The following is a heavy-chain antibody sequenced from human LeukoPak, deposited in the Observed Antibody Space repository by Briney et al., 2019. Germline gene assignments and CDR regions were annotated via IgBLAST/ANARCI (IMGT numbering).Heavy chain of an antibody. V-gene: IGHV1-69*05. CDR2: IIPIFGTA. CDR1: GGTFSSYA. Sequence: ASVKVSCKASGGTFSSYAISWVRQAPGQGLEWMGGIIPIFGTANYAQKFQGRVTITTDESTSTAYMELSSLRSEDTAVYYCATNFRLTVILDWGQGTLVTVSS. D-gene: IGHD4-11*01. CDR3: ATNFRLTVILD. J-gene: IGHJ4*02.